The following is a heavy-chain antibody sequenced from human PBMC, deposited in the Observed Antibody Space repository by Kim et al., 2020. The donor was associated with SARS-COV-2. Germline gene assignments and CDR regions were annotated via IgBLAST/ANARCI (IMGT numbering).Heavy chain of an antibody. V-gene: IGHV3-21*01. J-gene: IGHJ4*02. D-gene: IGHD3-10*01. CDR2: ISTSSSYI. Sequence: GGSLRLSCAASGLTFSSYRMNWVRQAPGKGLEWVSSISTSSSYINYADSVKGRFTISRDNAKNSLYLQMNSLRAEDTAVYYCADGSGSYWGQGTLVTVSS. CDR3: ADGSGSY. CDR1: GLTFSSYR.